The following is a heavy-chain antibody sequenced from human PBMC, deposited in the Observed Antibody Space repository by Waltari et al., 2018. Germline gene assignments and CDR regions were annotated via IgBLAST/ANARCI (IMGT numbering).Heavy chain of an antibody. CDR3: ARDQQPMYFDI. D-gene: IGHD6-13*01. CDR2: IFHSGAA. Sequence: LQESGPSVIKASETLSLTCTVTGSSIRDGYFWGWVRQPPTKELEWIGSIFHSGAAYYTPSLGCLVALSVDTCKEHISLTLVSVTAADTAVYFCARDQQPMYFDIWGRGILVTVSA. V-gene: IGHV4-38-2*02. J-gene: IGHJ2*01. CDR1: GSSIRDGYF.